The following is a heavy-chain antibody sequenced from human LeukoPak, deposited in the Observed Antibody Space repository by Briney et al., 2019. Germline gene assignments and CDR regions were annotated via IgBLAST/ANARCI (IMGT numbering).Heavy chain of an antibody. J-gene: IGHJ4*02. CDR3: IKDTIFTVDPFDY. CDR1: GMTFDRHG. D-gene: IGHD3-3*01. Sequence: GGSLRLSCVVSGMTFDRHGMHWVRQPPGKGLEWLAFIKYDGSRTDYEDSVQGRFSVSRDNSKSTLYLEMNSLREEDTAIYYCIKDTIFTVDPFDYWGQGTLVTVSS. V-gene: IGHV3-30*02. CDR2: IKYDGSRT.